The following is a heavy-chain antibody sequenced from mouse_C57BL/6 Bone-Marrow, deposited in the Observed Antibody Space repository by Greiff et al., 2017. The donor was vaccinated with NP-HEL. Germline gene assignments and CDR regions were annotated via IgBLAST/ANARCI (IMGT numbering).Heavy chain of an antibody. V-gene: IGHV1-81*01. CDR2: IYPRSGNT. CDR1: GYTFTSYG. J-gene: IGHJ3*01. Sequence: VKLQESGAELARPGASVKLSCKASGYTFTSYGISWVKQRTGQGLEWIGEIYPRSGNTYYNEKFKGKATLTADKSSSTAYMELRSLTSEDSAVYFCATPWFAYWGQGTLVTVSA. CDR3: ATPWFAY.